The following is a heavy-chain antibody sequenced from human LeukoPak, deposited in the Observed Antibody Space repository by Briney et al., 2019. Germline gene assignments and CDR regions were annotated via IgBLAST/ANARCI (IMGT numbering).Heavy chain of an antibody. CDR1: GGSISSYY. D-gene: IGHD2-2*01. J-gene: IGHJ4*02. CDR3: ARGYCSSTSCYPDY. Sequence: PSETLSLTCTVSGGSISSYYWSWIRQPPGKGLGWIGYIYYSGSTNYNPSLKSRVTISVDTSKNQFSLKLSSVTAADTAVYYCARGYCSSTSCYPDYWGQGTLVTVSS. CDR2: IYYSGST. V-gene: IGHV4-59*01.